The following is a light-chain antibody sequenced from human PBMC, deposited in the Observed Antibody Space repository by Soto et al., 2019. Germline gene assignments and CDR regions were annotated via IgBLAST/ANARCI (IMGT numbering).Light chain of an antibody. CDR2: AAS. V-gene: IGKV1-27*01. Sequence: DIQMTQSPSSLSASVGDRVTITCRASQGISNYLAWYQQKPGKVPKLLIYAASTLQSGVPSRFSGSVSGTDFTLTIRSLQPEDVATNYCQNYNSAPRTFGQGTTVEIK. J-gene: IGKJ1*01. CDR3: QNYNSAPRT. CDR1: QGISNY.